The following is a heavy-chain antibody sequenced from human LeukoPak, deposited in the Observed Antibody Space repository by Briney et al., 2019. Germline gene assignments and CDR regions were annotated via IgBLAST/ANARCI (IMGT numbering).Heavy chain of an antibody. CDR2: IYYSGST. J-gene: IGHJ4*02. Sequence: SETLSLTCTVSGGSISSYYWSWIRQPPGKGLEWIGYIYYSGSTNYNPSLKSRVTISVDTSKNQFSLKLCSVTAADTAVYYCARVRTTYRNFDYWGQGTLVTVSS. V-gene: IGHV4-59*08. D-gene: IGHD1-26*01. CDR3: ARVRTTYRNFDY. CDR1: GGSISSYY.